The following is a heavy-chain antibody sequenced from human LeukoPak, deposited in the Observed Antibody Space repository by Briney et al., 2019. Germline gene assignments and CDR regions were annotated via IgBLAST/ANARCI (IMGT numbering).Heavy chain of an antibody. J-gene: IGHJ5*02. V-gene: IGHV4-31*03. D-gene: IGHD6-19*01. CDR1: GGSISSGGYY. CDR2: IYYSGST. Sequence: PQTLSLTCTVSGGSISSGGYYWSWIRQHPGKGLEWIGYIYYSGSTYYNPSLKSRVTISVDTSKNQFSLKLSSVTAEDTAVYYCARDRLGWPFDPWGQGTLVTVSS. CDR3: ARDRLGWPFDP.